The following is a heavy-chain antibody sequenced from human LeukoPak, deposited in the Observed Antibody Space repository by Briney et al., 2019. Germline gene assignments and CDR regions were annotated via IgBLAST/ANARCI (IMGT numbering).Heavy chain of an antibody. J-gene: IGHJ4*02. D-gene: IGHD3-16*02. CDR3: ARGEYDYVWGSYRGIDY. V-gene: IGHV4-59*08. CDR2: IYYSGST. CDR1: GGSIGSYY. Sequence: KPSETLSLTCTVSGGSIGSYYWSWIRQPPGKGLEWIGYIYYSGSTNYNPSLKSRVTISVDTSKNQFSLKLSSVTAADTAVYYCARGEYDYVWGSYRGIDYWGQGTLVTVSS.